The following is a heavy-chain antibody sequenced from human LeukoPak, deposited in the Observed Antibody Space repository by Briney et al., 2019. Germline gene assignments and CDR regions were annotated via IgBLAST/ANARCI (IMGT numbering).Heavy chain of an antibody. CDR1: GFTFSSHA. D-gene: IGHD2-15*01. J-gene: IGHJ1*01. Sequence: PGGSLRLSCAASGFTFSSHAMHWVRQAPGKGLEGVAVISYDGSNKYYADSVKGQFTISRDNSKNTLYLQMNSLRAEDTAVYYCARDLLGYCSGGSCYTSLQHWGQGTLVTVSS. V-gene: IGHV3-30-3*01. CDR2: ISYDGSNK. CDR3: ARDLLGYCSGGSCYTSLQH.